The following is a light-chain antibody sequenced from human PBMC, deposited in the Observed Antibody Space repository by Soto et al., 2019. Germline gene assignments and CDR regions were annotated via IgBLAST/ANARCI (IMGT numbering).Light chain of an antibody. CDR1: QSISSW. CDR2: DAS. V-gene: IGKV1-5*01. CDR3: QQYNTYSWT. J-gene: IGKJ1*01. Sequence: IQMTQSPSTLSASVGDRVTITCRASQSISSWLAWYQQKPGKAPKLLIYDASSLQSGVPSRFSGSGSGTEFALTISCLQPDDFATDYCQQYNTYSWTFGPGTKVDIK.